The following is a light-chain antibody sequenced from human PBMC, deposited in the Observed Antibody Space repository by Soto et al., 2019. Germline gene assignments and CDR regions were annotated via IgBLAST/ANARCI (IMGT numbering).Light chain of an antibody. V-gene: IGKV1-5*03. Sequence: DIQMTQSPSTLSGSVGDRVTITCRASQTISSWLAWYQQKPGKAPKLLIYKASTLKSGVPSRFSGSGSGTEVTLTISRLQPDDFATYYCQHYNSYSEAFGQGTKVELK. CDR2: KAS. CDR3: QHYNSYSEA. J-gene: IGKJ1*01. CDR1: QTISSW.